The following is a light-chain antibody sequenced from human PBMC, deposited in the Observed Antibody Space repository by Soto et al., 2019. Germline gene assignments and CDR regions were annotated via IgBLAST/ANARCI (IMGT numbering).Light chain of an antibody. J-gene: IGKJ4*01. CDR3: QQINSPPPT. CDR1: QSISSW. V-gene: IGKV1-5*01. CDR2: DAS. Sequence: IKITQAPSTRFAPEVDRVTITCRASQSISSWLAWYHQKPGKAPKLLSYDASSLESGDPSKFIGSASGTEFTLTISILQPEDFEPNYCQQINSPPPTYGRGTRWIS.